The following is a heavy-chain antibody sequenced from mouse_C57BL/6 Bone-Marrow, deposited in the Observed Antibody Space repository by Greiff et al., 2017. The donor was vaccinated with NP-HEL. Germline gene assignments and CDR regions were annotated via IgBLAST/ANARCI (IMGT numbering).Heavy chain of an antibody. J-gene: IGHJ1*03. CDR3: ARGGGYYFWYFDV. D-gene: IGHD2-3*01. CDR1: GYTFTSYG. Sequence: QVQLQQSVAELARPGASVKLSCKASGYTFTSYGISWVKQRTGQGLEWIGEIYPRSGNTYYNEKFKGKATLTADKSSSTAYMELRSLTSEDSAVYFCARGGGYYFWYFDVWGTGTTVTVSS. V-gene: IGHV1-81*01. CDR2: IYPRSGNT.